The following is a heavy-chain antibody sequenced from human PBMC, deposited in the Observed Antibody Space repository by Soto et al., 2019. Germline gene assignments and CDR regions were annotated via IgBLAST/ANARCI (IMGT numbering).Heavy chain of an antibody. CDR3: ARGARYYGMDV. Sequence: SETLSHTCAVSAGPISSYYWSWIRQHPGKGLEWIGYIYYSGSTNYNPSLKSRVTISVDTSKNQFSLKLSSVTAADTAVYYCARGARYYGMDVWGQGTTVTVSS. CDR2: IYYSGST. D-gene: IGHD6-6*01. J-gene: IGHJ6*02. V-gene: IGHV4-59*01. CDR1: AGPISSYY.